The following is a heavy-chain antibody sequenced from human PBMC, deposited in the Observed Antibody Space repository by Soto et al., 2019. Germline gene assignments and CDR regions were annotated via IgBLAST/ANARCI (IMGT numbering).Heavy chain of an antibody. CDR1: GYTFTSYG. V-gene: IGHV1-18*01. CDR3: ASDSYGHGAFDI. Sequence: ASVKVSCKASGYTFTSYGISWVRQAPGQGLEWMGWISAYNGNTNYAQKLQGRVTMATDTSTSTAYMELRSLRSDDTAVYYCASDSYGHGAFDIWGQGTMVTVSS. CDR2: ISAYNGNT. J-gene: IGHJ3*02. D-gene: IGHD5-18*01.